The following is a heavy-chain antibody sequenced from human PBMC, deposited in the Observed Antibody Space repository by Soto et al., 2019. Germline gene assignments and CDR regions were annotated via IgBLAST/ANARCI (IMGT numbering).Heavy chain of an antibody. D-gene: IGHD6-13*01. J-gene: IGHJ4*02. CDR1: GFTFSSYA. CDR3: ARQSYSSYYLDY. V-gene: IGHV3-64*01. CDR2: ISSNGGST. Sequence: EVQLVESGGGLVQPGGSLRLSCAASGFTFSSYAMHWVRQAPGKGLEYVSAISSNGGSTYYANSVKGRSTISRDNSKNTLYLQMGSLRAEDMAVYYCARQSYSSYYLDYWGQGTLVTVSS.